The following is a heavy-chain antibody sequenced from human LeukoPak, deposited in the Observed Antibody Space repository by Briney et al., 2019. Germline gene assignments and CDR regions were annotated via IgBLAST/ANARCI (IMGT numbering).Heavy chain of an antibody. Sequence: GGSLRLSCVASGFTFDDYGINWVRQAPGKGLEWVSGIRWKSGSIAYADSVKGRFTISRDNAKNSLYLQMNSLRVEDMALYYCAARREAAASTDYFDDWGQGTLVTVSS. CDR1: GFTFDDYG. J-gene: IGHJ4*02. D-gene: IGHD6-13*01. CDR3: AARREAAASTDYFDD. V-gene: IGHV3-9*03. CDR2: IRWKSGSI.